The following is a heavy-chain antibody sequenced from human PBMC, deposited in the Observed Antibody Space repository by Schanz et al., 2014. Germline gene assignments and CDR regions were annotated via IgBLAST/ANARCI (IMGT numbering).Heavy chain of an antibody. CDR3: ARDTTWRLDL. CDR2: INHGGST. V-gene: IGHV4-34*01. D-gene: IGHD1-1*01. J-gene: IGHJ2*01. Sequence: QVQLQQWGAGLLKPSETLSLTCAVYGGSFSGYYWSWIRQPPGKGLEWIAEINHGGSTNYNPSLKSRVTISLDTSKNQFSLTRPSLTAADTAVYYCARDTTWRLDLWGRGTLVTVSS. CDR1: GGSFSGYY.